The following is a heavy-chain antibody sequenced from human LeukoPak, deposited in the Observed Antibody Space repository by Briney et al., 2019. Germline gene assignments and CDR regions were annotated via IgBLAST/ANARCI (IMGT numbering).Heavy chain of an antibody. CDR2: ISGSGGST. CDR1: GFTFSSYA. CDR3: AKLAIYGVVTYYFDY. J-gene: IGHJ4*02. V-gene: IGHV3-23*01. Sequence: PGGSLRLSCAASGFTFSSYAVSWVRQAPGKGLEWVSAISGSGGSTYYADSVKGRFTISRDNSKNTLYLQMNSLRAEDTAVYYCAKLAIYGVVTYYFDYWGQGTLVTVSS. D-gene: IGHD3-3*02.